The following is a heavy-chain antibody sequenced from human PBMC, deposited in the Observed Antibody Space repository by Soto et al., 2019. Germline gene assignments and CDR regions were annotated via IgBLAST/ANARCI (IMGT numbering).Heavy chain of an antibody. V-gene: IGHV1-69*02. CDR1: GDTFSSYT. J-gene: IGHJ4*02. CDR2: IIPILGIA. Sequence: QVQLVQSGAEVKKPGSSVKVSCKASGDTFSSYTISWVRQAPGQGLEWMGRIIPILGIANYAQKFQGRVTITADKSTSTAYMELSSLRSEDTAVYYCAHIAVASSWDYWGQGTLVTVSS. D-gene: IGHD6-19*01. CDR3: AHIAVASSWDY.